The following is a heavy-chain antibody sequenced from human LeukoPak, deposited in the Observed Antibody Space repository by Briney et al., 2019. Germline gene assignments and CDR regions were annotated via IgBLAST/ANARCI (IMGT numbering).Heavy chain of an antibody. Sequence: PGRSLRLSCAASGFTFSSYGMHWVRQAPGKGLEWVAVKWYDGSNKYYADSVKGRFTISRDNSKNTLYLQMNSLRAEDTAVYYCARGEKYYFDYWGQGTLVTVSS. CDR2: KWYDGSNK. V-gene: IGHV3-33*01. J-gene: IGHJ4*02. CDR1: GFTFSSYG. CDR3: ARGEKYYFDY.